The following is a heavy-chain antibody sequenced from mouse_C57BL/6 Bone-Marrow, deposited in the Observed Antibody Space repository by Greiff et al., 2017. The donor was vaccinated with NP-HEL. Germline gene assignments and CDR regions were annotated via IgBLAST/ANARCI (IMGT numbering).Heavy chain of an antibody. J-gene: IGHJ3*01. Sequence: QVQLQQSGAELVKPGALVKISCKASGYAFSSHWMNRVKQRPGTGLEWIGQIYPGDGVTNYNGKFKGKATLTADKSSSTAYMQLSSLTSEDSAVYFCAGFGAWFAYWGQGTLVTVSA. CDR3: AGFGAWFAY. V-gene: IGHV1-80*01. CDR2: IYPGDGVT. CDR1: GYAFSSHW.